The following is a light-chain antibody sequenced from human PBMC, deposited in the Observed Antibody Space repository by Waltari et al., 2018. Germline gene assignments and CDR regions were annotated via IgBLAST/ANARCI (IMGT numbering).Light chain of an antibody. V-gene: IGLV1-47*01. CDR3: AAWDDSLSGVV. J-gene: IGLJ2*01. Sequence: QSMLTLPHTASGTPGQSVTIPCSGNSSNLGSNYVSLYQQLPGPPPKLLIYRNNQRPSGVPDRFSGSKSGTSASLAISGLRSEDEADYYCAAWDDSLSGVVFGGGTKLTVL. CDR2: RNN. CDR1: SSNLGSNY.